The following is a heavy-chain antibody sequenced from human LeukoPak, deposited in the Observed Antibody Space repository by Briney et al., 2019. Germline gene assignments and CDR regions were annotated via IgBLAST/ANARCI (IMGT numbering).Heavy chain of an antibody. D-gene: IGHD4-23*01. V-gene: IGHV3-48*03. J-gene: IGHJ4*02. CDR2: ISSSGSTI. Sequence: GGSLRLSRAASGFTFSSYEMNWVRQAPGKGLEWVSYISSSGSTIYYADSVKGRFTISRDNAKNSLYLQMNSLRAEDTAVYYCARVDYGGNGGNDYWGQGTLVTVSS. CDR3: ARVDYGGNGGNDY. CDR1: GFTFSSYE.